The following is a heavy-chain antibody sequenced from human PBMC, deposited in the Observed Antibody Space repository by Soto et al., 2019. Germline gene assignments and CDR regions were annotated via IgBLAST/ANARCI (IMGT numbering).Heavy chain of an antibody. CDR2: IYYSGNT. D-gene: IGHD2-2*01. CDR3: VRYCSTTKCPFDY. Sequence: SGGSISSGGSYWGWIRQPPGKGLEWIGYIYYSGNTYFNPSLKSRVTLSVDTSKNQFSLNLSSVTAADTAVYYCVRYCSTTKCPFDYWGQGTLVTVSS. V-gene: IGHV4-30-4*01. J-gene: IGHJ4*02. CDR1: GGSISSGGSY.